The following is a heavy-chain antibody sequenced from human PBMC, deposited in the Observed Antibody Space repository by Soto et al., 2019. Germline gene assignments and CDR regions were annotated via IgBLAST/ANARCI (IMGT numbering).Heavy chain of an antibody. CDR1: GGTPSNSA. J-gene: IGHJ6*02. Sequence: QVHLLLQSGAEVKKPGTSVKISCKASGGTPSNSAISWVRQAPGQGLEWMGGIIPVVGLVKYAQNCQGRVTITANESTNTAYMDLSSLRPEDTAVYYCAGGRIVVVGSRAYYGMDVWGQGTTVTVSS. CDR3: AGGRIVVVGSRAYYGMDV. CDR2: IIPVVGLV. D-gene: IGHD3-22*01. V-gene: IGHV1-69*01.